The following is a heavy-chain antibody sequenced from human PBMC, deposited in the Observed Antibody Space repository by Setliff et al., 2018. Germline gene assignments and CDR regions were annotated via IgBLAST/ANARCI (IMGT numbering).Heavy chain of an antibody. J-gene: IGHJ5*02. D-gene: IGHD7-27*01. CDR1: GDSISSYY. CDR2: IYYSGST. V-gene: IGHV4-59*01. CDR3: ARVTNWGLDLRFDP. Sequence: LSLTCTVSGDSISSYYWSWIRQPPGKGLEWIGYIYYSGSTNYNPSLKGRVTMSVATFENHFSLKLNSLTAADTAVYYCARVTNWGLDLRFDPWGQGILVTVSS.